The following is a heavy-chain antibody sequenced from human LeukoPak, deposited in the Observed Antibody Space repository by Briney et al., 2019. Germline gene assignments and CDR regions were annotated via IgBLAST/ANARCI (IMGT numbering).Heavy chain of an antibody. D-gene: IGHD6-19*01. J-gene: IGHJ6*03. Sequence: ASVKVSCKASGYTFTGYYMHWVRQAPGQGLEWMGWINPNSGGTNYAQKFQGRVTMTRDTSISTAYMELSRLRSDDTAVYYCARAGGEQWLISYYYYYMDVWGKGTTVTVSS. CDR2: INPNSGGT. CDR1: GYTFTGYY. CDR3: ARAGGEQWLISYYYYYMDV. V-gene: IGHV1-2*02.